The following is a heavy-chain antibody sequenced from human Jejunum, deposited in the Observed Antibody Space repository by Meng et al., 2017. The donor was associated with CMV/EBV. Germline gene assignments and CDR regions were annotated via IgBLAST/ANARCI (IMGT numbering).Heavy chain of an antibody. D-gene: IGHD4-11*01. CDR1: DSA. V-gene: IGHV3-73*01. CDR3: TRLDEDSRTVTKSFDY. CDR2: IRSKGNNYAT. J-gene: IGHJ4*02. Sequence: DSAVHWVRQASGKGLEWVGRIRSKGNNYATAYAASVKGRFTISRDDSQNTASLQMNSLKTEDTALYYCTRLDEDSRTVTKSFDYWGQGARVTVSS.